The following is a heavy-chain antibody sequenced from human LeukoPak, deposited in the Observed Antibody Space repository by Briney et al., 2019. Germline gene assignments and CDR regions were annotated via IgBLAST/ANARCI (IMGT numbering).Heavy chain of an antibody. D-gene: IGHD4-11*01. J-gene: IGHJ6*03. CDR1: GFTFDDYA. CDR3: AREKVTTDNYYYMDV. V-gene: IGHV3-43D*03. Sequence: GGPLRLSCAASGFTFDDYAMHWVRQAPGKGLEWVSLISWDGGSTYYADSVKGRFTISRDNSKNSLYLQMNSLRAEDTALYYCAREKVTTDNYYYMDVWGKGTTVTVSS. CDR2: ISWDGGST.